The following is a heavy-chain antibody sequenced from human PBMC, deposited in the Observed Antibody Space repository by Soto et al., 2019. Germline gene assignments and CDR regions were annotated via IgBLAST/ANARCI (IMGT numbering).Heavy chain of an antibody. D-gene: IGHD2-21*02. CDR2: SSDRRTGNT. V-gene: IGHV3-23*01. CDR3: TTWLTDHFDY. CDR1: GFTFSSYT. J-gene: IGHJ4*02. Sequence: GGSLRLSCAASGFTFSSYTLNWVRRAPGKGLEWVATSSDRRTGNTHYSDSVRGRFTLSRDYSRNILFLQMDSLRANDTDLYYCTTWLTDHFDYSGRGTHVTVYS.